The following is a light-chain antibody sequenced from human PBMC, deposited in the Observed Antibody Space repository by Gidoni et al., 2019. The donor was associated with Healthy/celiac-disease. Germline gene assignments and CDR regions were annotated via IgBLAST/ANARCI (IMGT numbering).Light chain of an antibody. Sequence: DIVLTQSPGTLSLSPGERATLSCRASQSVSSSYLAWYQQKPGQAPRLLIDGASSRATGIPDRFSGSGSGTDFTLTSSRLEPEDFVVYYCQQYGSSPALTFGGGTKVEIK. J-gene: IGKJ4*01. CDR2: GAS. V-gene: IGKV3-20*01. CDR1: QSVSSSY. CDR3: QQYGSSPALT.